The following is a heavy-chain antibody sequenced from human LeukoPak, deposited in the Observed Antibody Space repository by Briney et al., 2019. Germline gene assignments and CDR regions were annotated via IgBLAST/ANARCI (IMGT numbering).Heavy chain of an antibody. J-gene: IGHJ4*02. CDR2: INSDGSST. CDR3: ARAYYDILTGPDY. Sequence: GGSLRLSCAASGFTFSSYWMHRVRQAPGKGLVWVSRINSDGSSTSYADSVKGRFTISRDNAKNTLYLQMNSLRAEDTAVYYCARAYYDILTGPDYWGQGTLVTVSS. CDR1: GFTFSSYW. V-gene: IGHV3-74*01. D-gene: IGHD3-9*01.